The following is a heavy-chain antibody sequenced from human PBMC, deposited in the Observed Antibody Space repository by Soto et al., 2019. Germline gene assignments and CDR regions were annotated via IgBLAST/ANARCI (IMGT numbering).Heavy chain of an antibody. CDR3: ARDTPVSGYYFDY. D-gene: IGHD2-8*01. CDR2: ISAYNGNT. V-gene: IGHV1-18*04. CDR1: GYTFTSYG. J-gene: IGHJ4*02. Sequence: QVQLVKSGAEVKKPGASVKVSCTASGYTFTSYGISWVRQAPGQGLEWMGWISAYNGNTNYAQKLQRRVTMTTDTSTSTAYIELRSLRSDDTAVYYRARDTPVSGYYFDYWGQGTLVTVSS.